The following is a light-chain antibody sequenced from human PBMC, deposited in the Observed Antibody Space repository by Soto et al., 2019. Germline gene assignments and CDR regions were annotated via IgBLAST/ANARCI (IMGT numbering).Light chain of an antibody. CDR1: SSDVGGYNY. CDR3: SSYTSSSTRVV. V-gene: IGLV2-14*01. CDR2: DVS. J-gene: IGLJ2*01. Sequence: QSALTQPASVSGSPGQSITISCTGTSSDVGGYNYVSWYQQHPGKAPKLMIYDVSNRPSGVSNRFSGSKSGNTASLTISGLQVEDEADYYCSSYTSSSTRVVFGGGTQLTVL.